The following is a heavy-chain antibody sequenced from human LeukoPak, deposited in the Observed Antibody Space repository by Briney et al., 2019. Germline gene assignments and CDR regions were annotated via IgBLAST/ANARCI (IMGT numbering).Heavy chain of an antibody. CDR2: TIPILGIA. V-gene: IGHV1-69*04. D-gene: IGHD6-13*01. CDR1: GGTFSSYA. J-gene: IGHJ4*02. Sequence: GASAKVSCKASGGTFSSYAISWVRQAPGQGREWMGRTIPILGIANYAQKFQGRDTITADKSTSTAYMELSSLRSEETAVYYCARDGEYSSSWYETAFDYWGQGTLVSVSS. CDR3: ARDGEYSSSWYETAFDY.